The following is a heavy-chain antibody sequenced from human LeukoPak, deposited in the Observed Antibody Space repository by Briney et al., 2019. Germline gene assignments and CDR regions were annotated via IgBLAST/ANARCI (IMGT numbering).Heavy chain of an antibody. CDR2: MSYDGVDE. CDR3: ARVPWYSSGWYRLYGMDV. J-gene: IGHJ6*02. Sequence: GSLRLSCTTTGFTSSIYSMHWVRQAPGKGLEWVAVMSYDGVDEYYADSVKGRFTISRDNSKNTLYLQMNSLRAEDTAVYYCARVPWYSSGWYRLYGMDVWGQGTTVTVSS. CDR1: GFTSSIYS. D-gene: IGHD6-19*01. V-gene: IGHV3-30*04.